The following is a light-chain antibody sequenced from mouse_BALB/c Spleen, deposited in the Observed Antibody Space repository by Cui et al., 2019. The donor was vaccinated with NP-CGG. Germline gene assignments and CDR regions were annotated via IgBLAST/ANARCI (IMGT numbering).Light chain of an antibody. J-gene: IGLJ1*01. CDR1: TGAVTTSNY. CDR2: GTK. Sequence: QAGVTQESVLTTSPGETVTLTCRSSTGAVTTSNYANWVQEKPDHLFTGLIGGTKNRAPGVPARFSGSLIGDKAALTITGAQTEDEAIYFCALWYSNHWVFGGGTKLTVL. V-gene: IGLV1*01. CDR3: ALWYSNHWV.